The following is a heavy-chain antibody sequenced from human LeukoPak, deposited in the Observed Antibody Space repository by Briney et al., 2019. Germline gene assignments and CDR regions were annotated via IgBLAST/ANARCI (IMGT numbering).Heavy chain of an antibody. V-gene: IGHV4-59*01. CDR3: ARYSSGWAGIDY. CDR1: GGSISSYY. Sequence: SETLSLTCTVSGGSISSYYWSWIRQPPGKGLEWIGYIYYSGSTNYNPSLKSRVTISVDTSKNQFSLKLSSVTAADTAVYYCARYSSGWAGIDYWGQGTLVTVSS. J-gene: IGHJ4*02. CDR2: IYYSGST. D-gene: IGHD6-19*01.